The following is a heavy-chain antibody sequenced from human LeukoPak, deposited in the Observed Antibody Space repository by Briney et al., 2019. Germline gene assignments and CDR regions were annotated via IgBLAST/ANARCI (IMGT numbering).Heavy chain of an antibody. J-gene: IGHJ4*02. CDR3: AREQYYNGSGSYYALDY. D-gene: IGHD3-10*01. Sequence: PGGSLRLSCAASGFTFSGYAMHWVRQAPGKGLEWVALISYDGSDKYYADSVKGRFTVSRDNSKNTLYLQMSSLRAEDTAVYYCAREQYYNGSGSYYALDYWGQGTLVTVSS. V-gene: IGHV3-30*04. CDR2: ISYDGSDK. CDR1: GFTFSGYA.